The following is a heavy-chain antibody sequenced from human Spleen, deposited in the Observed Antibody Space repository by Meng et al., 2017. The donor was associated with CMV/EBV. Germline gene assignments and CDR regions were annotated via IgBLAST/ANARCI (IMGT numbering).Heavy chain of an antibody. D-gene: IGHD2-2*01. CDR3: ATSHYCTSTSCYNFDY. Sequence: GESLKISCAASGFTFSNSWMSWVRQAPGKGLEWVANIKQDGSEKYYVDSVKGRFTISRDNAKNSLFLLMNSLRVEDTAVYYCATSHYCTSTSCYNFDYWGQGTLVTVSS. V-gene: IGHV3-7*01. J-gene: IGHJ4*02. CDR2: IKQDGSEK. CDR1: GFTFSNSW.